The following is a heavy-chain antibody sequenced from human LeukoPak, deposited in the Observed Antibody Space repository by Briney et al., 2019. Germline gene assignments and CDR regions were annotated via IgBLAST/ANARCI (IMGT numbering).Heavy chain of an antibody. CDR2: IYYSGST. CDR1: GGSISSGDYY. D-gene: IGHD1-26*01. CDR3: ARDLGGSSLLDY. J-gene: IGHJ4*02. Sequence: SETLSLTCTVSGGSISSGDYYWSWIRQPPGKGLEWIGYIYYSGSTYYNPSLKSRVTISVDTSKNQFSLKLNSVTAADTAVYYCARDLGGSSLLDYWGQGTLVTVSS. V-gene: IGHV4-30-4*08.